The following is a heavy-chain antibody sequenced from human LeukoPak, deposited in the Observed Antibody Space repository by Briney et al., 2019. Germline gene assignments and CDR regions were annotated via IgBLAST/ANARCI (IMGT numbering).Heavy chain of an antibody. J-gene: IGHJ4*02. CDR2: ISWNSDSI. V-gene: IGHV3-9*03. CDR3: AKDEKDTIFGVFDY. CDR1: GFTFDDYA. D-gene: IGHD3-3*01. Sequence: GGSLRLSCAASGFTFDDYAMHWVRQAPGKGLEWVSGISWNSDSIGYADSVKGRFTISRDNAKNSLYLQMNSLRAEDMALYYCAKDEKDTIFGVFDYWGQGTLVTVSS.